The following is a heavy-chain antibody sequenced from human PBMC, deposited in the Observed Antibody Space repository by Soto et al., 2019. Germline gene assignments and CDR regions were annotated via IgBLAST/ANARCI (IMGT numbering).Heavy chain of an antibody. D-gene: IGHD2-15*01. CDR2: ISAYNGNT. Sequence: GASVKVSCKASGYTFTSYGISWVRQAPGQGLEWMGWISAYNGNTNYAQKLQGRVTMTTDTSTSTAYMELRSLRSDDTAVYYCARDRVVVVAATFAFGIWGQGTMVTVSS. CDR1: GYTFTSYG. V-gene: IGHV1-18*01. CDR3: ARDRVVVVAATFAFGI. J-gene: IGHJ3*02.